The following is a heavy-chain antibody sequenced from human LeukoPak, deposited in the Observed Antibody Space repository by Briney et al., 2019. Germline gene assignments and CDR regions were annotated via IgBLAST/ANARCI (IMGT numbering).Heavy chain of an antibody. Sequence: GGTLRLSCAASGFNFYNYGMSWVRQAPGKGLDWVSTISASGDRTYYADSVRGRSTISRDDSKNTLYLQLNSLRAEDTALYYCAKDLQFGIVGTSGGQGTLVTVSS. CDR1: GFNFYNYG. D-gene: IGHD1-26*01. V-gene: IGHV3-23*01. CDR2: ISASGDRT. J-gene: IGHJ4*02. CDR3: AKDLQFGIVGTS.